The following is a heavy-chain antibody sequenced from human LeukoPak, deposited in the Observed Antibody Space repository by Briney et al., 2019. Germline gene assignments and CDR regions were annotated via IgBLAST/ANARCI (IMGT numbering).Heavy chain of an antibody. D-gene: IGHD3-10*01. Sequence: GGSLRLSCAASGFTFSSYGRHWVRQAPGKGLEWVAVIWYDGSNKYYADSVKGLFTISRDNSKNTLYLQMNRLRAEDTAVYYCARDRTTLGFGVASWGQGTLVTVSS. CDR2: IWYDGSNK. J-gene: IGHJ4*02. CDR3: ARDRTTLGFGVAS. CDR1: GFTFSSYG. V-gene: IGHV3-33*01.